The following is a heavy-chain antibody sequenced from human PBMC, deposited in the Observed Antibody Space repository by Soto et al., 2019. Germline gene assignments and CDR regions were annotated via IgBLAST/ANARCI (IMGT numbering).Heavy chain of an antibody. CDR3: ARDAMDFRNWNDNDY. CDR2: ISSSSSTI. Sequence: GGSLRLSCAASGFTFSSYSMNWVRQAPGKGLEWVSYISSSSSTIYYADSVKGRFTISRDNAKNSLYLQMNSLRDEDTAVYYCARDAMDFRNWNDNDYWGQGTLVTVSS. V-gene: IGHV3-48*02. D-gene: IGHD1-20*01. J-gene: IGHJ4*02. CDR1: GFTFSSYS.